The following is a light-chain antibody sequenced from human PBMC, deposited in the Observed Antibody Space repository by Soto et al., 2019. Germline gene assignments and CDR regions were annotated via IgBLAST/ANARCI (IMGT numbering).Light chain of an antibody. CDR3: QQYNSFSVT. CDR2: DAS. CDR1: ETISSW. Sequence: DIQMTQSPSTLSGSVGDRVTITCRASETISSWLAWYQQKPGKAPKLLMYDASTLESGVPSRFSGSGSGTEFTLTITSLQPDDFATYYCQQYNSFSVTFGQGTRLESK. J-gene: IGKJ5*01. V-gene: IGKV1-5*01.